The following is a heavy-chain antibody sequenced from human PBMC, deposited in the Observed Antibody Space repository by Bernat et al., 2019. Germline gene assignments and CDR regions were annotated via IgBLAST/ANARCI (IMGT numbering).Heavy chain of an antibody. D-gene: IGHD1-7*01. CDR1: GFTFSSYS. V-gene: IGHV3-48*01. J-gene: IGHJ6*02. Sequence: EVQLVESGGGLVQPGGSLRLSCAASGFTFSSYSMNWVRQAPGKGLEWVSYISSSSTIYYADSVKGRFTISRDNAKNSLYLQMNSLRAEDTAVYYCAREDDWNYSGFYYYYGMDVWGQGTTDTVSS. CDR2: ISSSSTI. CDR3: AREDDWNYSGFYYYYGMDV.